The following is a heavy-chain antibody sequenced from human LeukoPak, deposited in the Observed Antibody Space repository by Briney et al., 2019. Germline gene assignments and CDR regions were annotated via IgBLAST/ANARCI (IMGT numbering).Heavy chain of an antibody. Sequence: GGSLRLSCAASGFYFSSFAMTWVRQAPGKGLEWVSTIRSNGATAYNADSVKGRFTISRDNSKNTVYLQMNSLRVEDTAIYYCARGQEFDDGVFDSWGQGTLVTVSS. J-gene: IGHJ4*02. CDR1: GFYFSSFA. CDR3: ARGQEFDDGVFDS. D-gene: IGHD1-1*01. V-gene: IGHV3-23*01. CDR2: IRSNGATA.